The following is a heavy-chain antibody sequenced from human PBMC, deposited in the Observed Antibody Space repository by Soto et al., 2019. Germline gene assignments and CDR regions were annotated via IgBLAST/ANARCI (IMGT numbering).Heavy chain of an antibody. CDR3: ARGRADYDFWSGYYGWGAFDI. V-gene: IGHV3-30-3*01. Sequence: GGSLRLSCAASGFTFSSYAMHWVRQAPGKGLEWVAVISYDGSNKYYADSVKGRFTISRDNSKNTLYLQMNSLRAEDTAVYYCARGRADYDFWSGYYGWGAFDIWGQGTMVTVSS. J-gene: IGHJ3*02. D-gene: IGHD3-3*01. CDR1: GFTFSSYA. CDR2: ISYDGSNK.